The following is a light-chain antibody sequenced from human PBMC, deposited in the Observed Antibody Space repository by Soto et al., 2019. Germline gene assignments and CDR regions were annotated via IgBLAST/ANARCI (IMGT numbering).Light chain of an antibody. CDR1: QSVNSK. CDR3: QQYGSSPPWT. CDR2: GAS. Sequence: EIVMTQSPSTLSVSAGERVTLSCGASQSVNSKVAWYQHKPGQAPRLLIYGASTRATGIPARFSGSGSGTDFTLSISRLEPEDFAVYFCQQYGSSPPWTFGQGTKVDIK. V-gene: IGKV3-15*01. J-gene: IGKJ1*01.